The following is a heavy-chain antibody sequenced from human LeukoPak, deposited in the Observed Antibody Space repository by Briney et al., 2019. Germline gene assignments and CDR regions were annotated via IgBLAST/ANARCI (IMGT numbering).Heavy chain of an antibody. J-gene: IGHJ4*02. CDR2: MNPNSGNT. CDR1: GYTFTSYD. V-gene: IGHV1-8*01. Sequence: ASVKVSFKASGYTFTSYDINWVRQATGQGLEWMGWMNPNSGNTGYAQKFQGRVTMTRNTSISTAYMELSSLRSEDTAVYYCARTLSSSWYIYDYWGQGTLVTVSS. CDR3: ARTLSSSWYIYDY. D-gene: IGHD6-13*01.